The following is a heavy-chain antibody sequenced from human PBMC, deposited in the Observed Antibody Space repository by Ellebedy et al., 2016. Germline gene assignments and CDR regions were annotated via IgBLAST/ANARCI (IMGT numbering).Heavy chain of an antibody. CDR3: ARDAPYYMDV. Sequence: GGSLRLXXAASGFTFSPYIMHWVRQAPGKGLEWVALISHDGSKTYYADSVKGRFTISRDNSKNSLYLQMNSLRSEDTAVYFCARDAPYYMDVWGKGTTVTVSS. J-gene: IGHJ6*03. CDR1: GFTFSPYI. CDR2: ISHDGSKT. V-gene: IGHV3-30-3*01.